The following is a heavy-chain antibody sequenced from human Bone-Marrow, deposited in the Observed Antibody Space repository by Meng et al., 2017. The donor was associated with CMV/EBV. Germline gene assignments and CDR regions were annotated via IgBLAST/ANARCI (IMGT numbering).Heavy chain of an antibody. J-gene: IGHJ4*02. V-gene: IGHV3-21*04. CDR3: ARGTAYYYDSSGYTGFDY. CDR2: ITSSSSHI. Sequence: GESLKISCAASGFTFSSYWMHWVRQAPGKGLVWVSSITSSSSHINYADSVKGRITISRDNAKNSLYLQMNSLRAEDTALYYCARGTAYYYDSSGYTGFDYWGQGTLVTVSS. CDR1: GFTFSSYW. D-gene: IGHD3-22*01.